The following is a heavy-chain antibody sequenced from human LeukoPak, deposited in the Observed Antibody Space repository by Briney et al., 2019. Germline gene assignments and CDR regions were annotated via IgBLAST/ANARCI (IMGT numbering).Heavy chain of an antibody. V-gene: IGHV3-9*01. D-gene: IGHD4-17*01. CDR1: GFTFDDYA. CDR3: AKCLDDYGDYVDAFDI. CDR2: ISWNSGSI. Sequence: PGRSLRLSCAASGFTFDDYAMHWVRQAPGKGLEWVSGISWNSGSIGYADSVKGRFTISRDNAKNSLYLQMNSLRAEDTALYYCAKCLDDYGDYVDAFDIWGQGTMVTVSS. J-gene: IGHJ3*02.